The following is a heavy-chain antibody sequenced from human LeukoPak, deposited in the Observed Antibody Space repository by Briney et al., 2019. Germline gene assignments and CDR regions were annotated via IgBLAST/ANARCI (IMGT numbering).Heavy chain of an antibody. CDR2: IYYSVIT. CDR3: ARTVLLWFEELSSRFDP. Sequence: RSETLSLTCPAFGGSIRSYYWNWIRQPPGKGRGWIGYIYYSVITNYNPTLKRGDTISVDTSKNKFCLTQSTATAPDTAAYYCARTVLLWFEELSSRFDPWGQGTLVTVSS. V-gene: IGHV4-59*01. CDR1: GGSIRSYY. J-gene: IGHJ5*02. D-gene: IGHD3-10*01.